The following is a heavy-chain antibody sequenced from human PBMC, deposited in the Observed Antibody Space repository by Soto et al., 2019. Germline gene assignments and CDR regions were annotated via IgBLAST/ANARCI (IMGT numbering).Heavy chain of an antibody. CDR1: GDSISSYY. D-gene: IGHD1-26*01. Sequence: SETLSLTCTVSGDSISSYYWSWIRQPPGKGLEWIGYIYYSGTTNYNPSLKSRVTISVDTSKNQFSLRLSSVTAADTAVYYCAGAGGRYAITAYDVWGPGTLVT. CDR3: AGAGGRYAITAYDV. CDR2: IYYSGTT. V-gene: IGHV4-59*01. J-gene: IGHJ3*01.